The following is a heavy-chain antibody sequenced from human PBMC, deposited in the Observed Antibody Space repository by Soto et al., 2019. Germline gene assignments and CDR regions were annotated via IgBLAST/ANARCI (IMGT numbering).Heavy chain of an antibody. CDR1: GCTFSGYY. CDR2: INPNSGGT. Sequence: AAVKVSCKASGCTFSGYYIHWLRQAPGQGLDWMGWINPNSGGTNYAQKFQGRVTVTRDTPTSTAYMELSRLTSDDTAVYYCARSVTEGYCTITGCYTRPLYGMDVWGQGTTVTVSS. V-gene: IGHV1-2*02. D-gene: IGHD2-2*02. J-gene: IGHJ6*02. CDR3: ARSVTEGYCTITGCYTRPLYGMDV.